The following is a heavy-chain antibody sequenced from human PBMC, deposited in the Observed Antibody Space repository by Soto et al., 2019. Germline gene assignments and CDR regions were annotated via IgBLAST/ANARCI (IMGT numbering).Heavy chain of an antibody. Sequence: PGGSLRLSCAASGFTFSSYAMHWVRQAPGKGLEWVAVISYDGSNKYYADSVKGRFTISRDNSKNTLYLQMNSLRAEDTAVYYCARDLRRVFEGYFDYSGQATLVTVSS. CDR2: ISYDGSNK. CDR3: ARDLRRVFEGYFDY. J-gene: IGHJ4*02. V-gene: IGHV3-30-3*01. D-gene: IGHD3-10*02. CDR1: GFTFSSYA.